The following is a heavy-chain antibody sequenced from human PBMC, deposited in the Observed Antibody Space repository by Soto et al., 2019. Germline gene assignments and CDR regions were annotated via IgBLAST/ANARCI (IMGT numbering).Heavy chain of an antibody. CDR2: IYFRGNT. J-gene: IGHJ5*02. CDR1: GGSISGNSYY. D-gene: IGHD1-26*01. CDR3: ARSDTWGWFDP. V-gene: IGHV4-39*01. Sequence: SETLSLTCTVSGGSISGNSYYWGWIRQPPGQGLEWIASIYFRGNTYYNPSLRSRVTISLEKSTNQFSLKLISVTAADTAVYYCARSDTWGWFDPWGQGTLVTVSS.